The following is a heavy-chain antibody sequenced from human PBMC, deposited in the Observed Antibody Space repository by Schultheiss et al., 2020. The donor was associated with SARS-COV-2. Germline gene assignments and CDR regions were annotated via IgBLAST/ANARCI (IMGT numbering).Heavy chain of an antibody. CDR2: IFYSGNT. CDR1: GGSITSNY. J-gene: IGHJ4*02. D-gene: IGHD3-22*01. CDR3: ARGYDSSGYYVGPHFDY. Sequence: SQTLSLTCTVSGGSITSNYWSWIRQSPGKGLEWIGYIFYSGNTNYNPSLNSRVSISLDTSKNQFSLKLSSVTAADTAVYYCARGYDSSGYYVGPHFDYWGQGTLVTVSS. V-gene: IGHV4-59*01.